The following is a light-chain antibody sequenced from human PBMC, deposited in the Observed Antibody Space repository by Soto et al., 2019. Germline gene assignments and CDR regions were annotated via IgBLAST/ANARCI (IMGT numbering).Light chain of an antibody. CDR2: GAS. V-gene: IGKV3-20*01. Sequence: EIVLTQSPGTLSLSPGERDTLSCRASQSVSSSYLAGYQQKPGQAPRLLIYGASSRATGIPDRFSGSGSGTDFTLTISRLEPEDFAVYYCQQYGSSPPYTFGQGTKLEIK. CDR3: QQYGSSPPYT. CDR1: QSVSSSY. J-gene: IGKJ2*01.